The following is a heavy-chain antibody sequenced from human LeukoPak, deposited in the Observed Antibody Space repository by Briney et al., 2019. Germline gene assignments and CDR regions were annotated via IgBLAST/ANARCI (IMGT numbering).Heavy chain of an antibody. V-gene: IGHV3-23*01. CDR3: AKDGHRPDSECGTQIAVAGYVDY. CDR2: INYNGGYT. Sequence: GGSLRLSCEASGFAFNIYTMNWVRQAPGKGLEWVSIINYNGGYTYYADSVKGRFTISRDNSKNTVYLQMNSLRPEDTATYYCAKDGHRPDSECGTQIAVAGYVDYWGQGALVTVSS. J-gene: IGHJ4*02. CDR1: GFAFNIYT. D-gene: IGHD6-19*01.